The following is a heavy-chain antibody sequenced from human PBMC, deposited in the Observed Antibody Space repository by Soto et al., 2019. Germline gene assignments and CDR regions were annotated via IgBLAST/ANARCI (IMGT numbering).Heavy chain of an antibody. D-gene: IGHD2-21*02. Sequence: QVQLQESGPGLVKPSGTLSLTCAVSGGSISSSNWWSWVRQPPGKGLEWIGEIYHSGSTNYNPSLKSRATISVDKSKNQFSLKLSSVTAADTAVYYCASFTLLMTAMDYWGQGTLVTVSS. J-gene: IGHJ4*02. CDR2: IYHSGST. V-gene: IGHV4-4*02. CDR3: ASFTLLMTAMDY. CDR1: GGSISSSNW.